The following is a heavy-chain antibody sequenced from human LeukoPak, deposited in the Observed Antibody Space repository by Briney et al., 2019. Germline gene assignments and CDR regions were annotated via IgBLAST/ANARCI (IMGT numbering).Heavy chain of an antibody. V-gene: IGHV4-38-2*02. J-gene: IGHJ4*02. D-gene: IGHD1-26*01. CDR2: IFHSGST. Sequence: SETLSLTCTVSGYSLGSGYYWGWIRQPPGKGLEWLGSIFHSGSTYYNPSLQSRVTISVNTSKNKFSLKLISGTATDQAANYFASVRGSYYVEFDYWGQGTLVTVSS. CDR3: ASVRGSYYVEFDY. CDR1: GYSLGSGYY.